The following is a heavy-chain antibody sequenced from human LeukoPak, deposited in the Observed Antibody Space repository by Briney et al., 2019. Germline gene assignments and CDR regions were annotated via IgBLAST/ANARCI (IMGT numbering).Heavy chain of an antibody. CDR1: GYSISSGYY. Sequence: SETLSLTCTVSGYSISSGYYWGWIRQAPGKGLEWIGNLYHSGSTYYKPSLKSRVSISVDTSKNQFSLNLSSVTAADTAVYYCATEIQNIAGRVYWGQGTLVTVSS. D-gene: IGHD6-6*01. V-gene: IGHV4-38-2*02. CDR3: ATEIQNIAGRVY. CDR2: LYHSGST. J-gene: IGHJ4*02.